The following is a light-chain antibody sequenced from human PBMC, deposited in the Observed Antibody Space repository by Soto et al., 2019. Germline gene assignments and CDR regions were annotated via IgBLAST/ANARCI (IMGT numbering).Light chain of an antibody. CDR2: GVS. Sequence: EIVLTQSPATLSLSPGDRATLPCRASQSVRSDYFAWYQQKPGQAPRVIIFGVSTRATAIPDRFTGSGSGTDFTLTISRLEPEDFALYYCQQYGNSPHTFGGGTKVDIK. CDR1: QSVRSDY. V-gene: IGKV3-20*01. J-gene: IGKJ4*01. CDR3: QQYGNSPHT.